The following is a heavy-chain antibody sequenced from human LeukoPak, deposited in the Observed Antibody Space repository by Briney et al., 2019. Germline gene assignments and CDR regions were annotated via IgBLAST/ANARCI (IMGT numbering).Heavy chain of an antibody. Sequence: SETLSLTCTVSGGSISSSSYYWGWIRQPPGKGLEWIGSIYYSGSTYYSPSLKSRLTISVDTSKNQFSLKLSSVTAADTAVYYCARLGYSSSTSCYNFDYWGQGTLVTVSS. CDR2: IYYSGST. CDR1: GGSISSSSYY. D-gene: IGHD2-2*01. CDR3: ARLGYSSSTSCYNFDY. V-gene: IGHV4-39*01. J-gene: IGHJ4*02.